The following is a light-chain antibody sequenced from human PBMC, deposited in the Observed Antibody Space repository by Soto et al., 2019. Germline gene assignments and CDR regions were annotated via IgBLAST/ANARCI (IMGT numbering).Light chain of an antibody. Sequence: EIVLTQSPGTLSLSPGERASLSCMASEFVRITYLAWYKQKPVQAPRLLIHAASTRAVGIRVRFSGGGSGTDFTLAISRLAPEDFAVYYCHQYGNGAYTFGQGTKV. CDR3: HQYGNGAYT. V-gene: IGKV3-20*01. CDR2: AAS. J-gene: IGKJ2*01. CDR1: EFVRITY.